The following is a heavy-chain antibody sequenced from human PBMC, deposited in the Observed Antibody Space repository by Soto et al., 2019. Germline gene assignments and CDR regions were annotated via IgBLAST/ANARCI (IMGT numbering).Heavy chain of an antibody. V-gene: IGHV3-30-3*01. D-gene: IGHD4-17*01. Sequence: QVQLVESGGGVVQPGRSLRLSCAASGFTFSSYAMHWVRQAPGKGLEWVAVISYDGSNKYYADSVKGRFTISRDNSKNTLYMQMNSLRTEDKAVYYSARALGGDDYEWGYFDLWGRGTLGTVCS. CDR3: ARALGGDDYEWGYFDL. CDR2: ISYDGSNK. J-gene: IGHJ2*01. CDR1: GFTFSSYA.